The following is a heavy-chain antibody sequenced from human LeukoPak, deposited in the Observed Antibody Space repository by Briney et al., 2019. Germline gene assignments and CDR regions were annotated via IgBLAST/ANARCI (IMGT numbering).Heavy chain of an antibody. CDR2: IWYDGSNK. CDR3: ARALIVVVPAAFDY. J-gene: IGHJ4*02. Sequence: TGGSLRLSCAASGFTFSSYGMHWVRQAPGKGLEWVAVIWYDGSNKYYADSVKGRFTISRDNSKNTLYLQMNSLRAEDTAVYHCARALIVVVPAAFDYWGQGTLVTVSS. CDR1: GFTFSSYG. V-gene: IGHV3-33*01. D-gene: IGHD2-2*01.